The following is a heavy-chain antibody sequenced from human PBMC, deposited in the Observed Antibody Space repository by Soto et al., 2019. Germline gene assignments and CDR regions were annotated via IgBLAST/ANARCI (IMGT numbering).Heavy chain of an antibody. D-gene: IGHD3-9*01. CDR2: IYYSGST. Sequence: SETLSLTCTVSGGSISSYYWSWIRQPPGKGLEWIGYIYYSGSTNYNPSLKSRVTISVDTPKNQFPLKLSSVTAADTAVYYCARVGQACYVILTGHQPKWLDPRYTGPLGTVFS. J-gene: IGHJ5*02. CDR3: ARVGQACYVILTGHQPKWLDP. CDR1: GGSISSYY. V-gene: IGHV4-59*01.